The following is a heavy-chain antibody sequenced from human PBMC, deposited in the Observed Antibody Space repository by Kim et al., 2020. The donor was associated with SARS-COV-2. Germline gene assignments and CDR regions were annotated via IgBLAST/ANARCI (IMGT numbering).Heavy chain of an antibody. CDR2: ITGTGGNT. D-gene: IGHD5-12*01. J-gene: IGHJ3*02. Sequence: GGSLRLSCTASGFTLSSYAMHWVRQAPGKGLEWVSGITGTGGNTYYPDSVKGRFSVSRDNSKNTLYLQLNSLRADDTAKYFCARDGYNWIAFDIGGPGTMVTVSS. CDR3: ARDGYNWIAFDI. CDR1: GFTLSSYA. V-gene: IGHV3-23*01.